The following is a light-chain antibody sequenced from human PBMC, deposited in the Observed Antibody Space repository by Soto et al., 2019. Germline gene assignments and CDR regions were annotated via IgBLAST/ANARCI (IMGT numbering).Light chain of an antibody. CDR2: GNS. CDR1: SSNIGAGYD. V-gene: IGLV1-40*01. CDR3: KSYDSSLSLV. Sequence: QSVLTQPPSVSGAPGQRVTISCTGSSSNIGAGYDVHWYRQLPGTAPKLLIYGNSNRPSGVPDRFSGSKSGTSASLAITGLQAEDEADYYCKSYDSSLSLVFGGGTKVTVL. J-gene: IGLJ2*01.